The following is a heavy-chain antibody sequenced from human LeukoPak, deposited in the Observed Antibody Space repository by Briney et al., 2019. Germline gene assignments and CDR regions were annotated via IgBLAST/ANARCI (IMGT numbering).Heavy chain of an antibody. Sequence: PSETLSLTCTVSGGSISSYYWSWIRQPPGKGLEWIGYIYYSGSTNYNPSLKSRVTISVDTSKNQFSLKLSSVTAADTAVYYCARDNYYDSSGYYWSRGAFDIWGQGTMVTVSS. CDR1: GGSISSYY. CDR3: ARDNYYDSSGYYWSRGAFDI. V-gene: IGHV4-59*01. CDR2: IYYSGST. J-gene: IGHJ3*02. D-gene: IGHD3-22*01.